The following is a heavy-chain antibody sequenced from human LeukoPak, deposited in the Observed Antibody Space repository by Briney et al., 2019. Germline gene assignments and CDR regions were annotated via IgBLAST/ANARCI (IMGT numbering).Heavy chain of an antibody. CDR2: INWNGDST. V-gene: IGHV3-20*04. Sequence: GGLLRLSCTASGLTLHGYGMRWVRQAPGRGLDPVSGINWNGDSTNYVDSLKGRFTLSTDNAPNSLQLQMHSLKDYYPALHSCPSKRNYGDYSTAFDIWGQGTMVTVSS. D-gene: IGHD4-17*01. J-gene: IGHJ3*02. CDR3: PSKRNYGDYSTAFDI. CDR1: GLTLHGYG.